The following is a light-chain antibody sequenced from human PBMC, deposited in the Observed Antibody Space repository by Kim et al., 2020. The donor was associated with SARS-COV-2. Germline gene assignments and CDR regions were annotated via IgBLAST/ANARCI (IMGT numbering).Light chain of an antibody. CDR1: QSVSTSY. J-gene: IGKJ2*01. Sequence: EIALTQSPDTLSLSPGERATLSCRASQSVSTSYLAWYQQKPGQAPRLLIYGASSRATGIPDRFSGSGSGTDFTLTISRLEPEDFAVYYCQQLGTFGQGAKLEIK. CDR2: GAS. CDR3: QQLGT. V-gene: IGKV3-20*01.